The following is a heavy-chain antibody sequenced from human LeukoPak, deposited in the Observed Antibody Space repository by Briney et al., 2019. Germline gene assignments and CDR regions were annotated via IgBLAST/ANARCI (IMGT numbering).Heavy chain of an antibody. V-gene: IGHV4-59*01. CDR2: IYHNGRT. Sequence: SETLSLTCSLSGASFSNDYWSWVRQPPGKGLEWIGYIYHNGRTNYNPSLKSRITMSIDTSQNQFSLKLTSVTAADTAVYYCARASEGIGYFDTWGRGSLVTVSS. J-gene: IGHJ4*02. D-gene: IGHD3-16*01. CDR3: ARASEGIGYFDT. CDR1: GASFSNDY.